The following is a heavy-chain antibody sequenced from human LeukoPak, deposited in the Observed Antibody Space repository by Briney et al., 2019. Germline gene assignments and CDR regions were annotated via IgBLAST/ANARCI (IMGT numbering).Heavy chain of an antibody. V-gene: IGHV1-69*04. CDR3: ARDRMATITVVY. CDR2: IIPILGIA. D-gene: IGHD5-12*01. Sequence: SVKVSCTASGGTFSSYAISWVRQAPGQGLEWMGRIIPILGIANYAQKFQGRVTITADKSTSTAYMELSSLRSEDTAVYYCARDRMATITVVYWGQGTLVTVSS. J-gene: IGHJ4*02. CDR1: GGTFSSYA.